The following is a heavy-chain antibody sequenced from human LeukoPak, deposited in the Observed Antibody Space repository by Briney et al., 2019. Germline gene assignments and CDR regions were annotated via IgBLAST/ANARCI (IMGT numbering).Heavy chain of an antibody. V-gene: IGHV4-30-4*07. CDR1: GGSLSSGGYS. Sequence: SQTLSLTCAVSGGSLSSGGYSWSWIRQPPGKGLEWIGYIYYSGSTYYNPSLKSRVTISVDTSKKQFSLKLSSVTAADTAVYYCAKGYCRGNSCYDDRGVFDYWGQGTLVTVSS. CDR3: AKGYCRGNSCYDDRGVFDY. J-gene: IGHJ4*02. CDR2: IYYSGST. D-gene: IGHD2-2*01.